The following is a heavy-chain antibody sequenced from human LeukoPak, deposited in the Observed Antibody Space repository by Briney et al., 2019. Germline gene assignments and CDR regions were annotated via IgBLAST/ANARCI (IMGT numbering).Heavy chain of an antibody. J-gene: IGHJ4*02. CDR1: GFTFSSYA. V-gene: IGHV3-23*01. CDR3: AKEEAHYDILAGYSRAFDY. Sequence: PGGSLRLSCAASGFTFSSYAMSWVRQAPGKGLERVSAISGSGSSTYYADSVKGRFTISRDNSKNTLYLQMNSLRAEDTAVYYCAKEEAHYDILAGYSRAFDYWGQGTLVTVSS. CDR2: ISGSGSST. D-gene: IGHD3-9*01.